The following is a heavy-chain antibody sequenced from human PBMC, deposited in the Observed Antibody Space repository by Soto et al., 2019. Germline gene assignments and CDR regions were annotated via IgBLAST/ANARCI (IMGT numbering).Heavy chain of an antibody. D-gene: IGHD2-21*02. CDR2: VFSSVSA. J-gene: IGHJ4*02. CDR1: CVSVTSYT. CDR3: TRDGMTTGDT. Sequence: SSETLSLTCIDSCVSVTSYTWSWVRQPANKGLEWIGRVFSSVSATYSPFLKSRVRISMDTPEDRISLKLDSVTAADAGVYYCTRDGMTTGDTWGPGTLVTVS. V-gene: IGHV4-4*07.